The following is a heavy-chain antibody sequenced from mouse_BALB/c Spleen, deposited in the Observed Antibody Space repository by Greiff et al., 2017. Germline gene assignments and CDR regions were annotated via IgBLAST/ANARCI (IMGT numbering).Heavy chain of an antibody. V-gene: IGHV3-6*02. Sequence: DVQLQESGPGLVKPSQSLSLTCSVTGYSITSGYYWNWIRQFPGNKLEWMGYISYDGSNNYNPSLKNRISITRDTSKNQFFLKLNSVTTEDTATYYCARDTVVAMDYWGQGTSVTVSS. CDR2: ISYDGSN. D-gene: IGHD1-1*01. CDR1: GYSITSGYY. CDR3: ARDTVVAMDY. J-gene: IGHJ4*01.